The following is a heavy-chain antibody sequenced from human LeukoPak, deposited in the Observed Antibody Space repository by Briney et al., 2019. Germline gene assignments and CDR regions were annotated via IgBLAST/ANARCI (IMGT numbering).Heavy chain of an antibody. V-gene: IGHV1-2*02. CDR2: INPNTGGT. J-gene: IGHJ6*02. CDR3: ARVLFKFGVVPYGMDV. D-gene: IGHD3-3*01. CDR1: GYTFTGYY. Sequence: ASVKVSCKASGYTFTGYYLHWVRQAPGQGLEWMGWINPNTGGTNYAQKFQGRVTMTRDTSISTAYMELGRLRSDDTAVYYCARVLFKFGVVPYGMDVWGQGTTVTVSS.